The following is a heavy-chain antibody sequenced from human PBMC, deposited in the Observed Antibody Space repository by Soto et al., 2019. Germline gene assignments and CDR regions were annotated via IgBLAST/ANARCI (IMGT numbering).Heavy chain of an antibody. J-gene: IGHJ4*02. CDR3: AREDRGTFDY. V-gene: IGHV4-31*03. CDR1: GGSISSGGYY. CDR2: IYYSGST. D-gene: IGHD3-16*01. Sequence: QVQLQESGPGLVKPSQTLSLTCTVSGGSISSGGYYWSWIRQHPGKGLEWIGYIYYSGSTYYNPSLNSRVTILVDTSKNQFSLKLSSVAAADTAASYCAREDRGTFDYWGQGTLVTVSS.